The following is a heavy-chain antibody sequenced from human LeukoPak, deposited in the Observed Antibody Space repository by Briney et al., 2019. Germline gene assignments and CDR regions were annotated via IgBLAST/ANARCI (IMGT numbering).Heavy chain of an antibody. D-gene: IGHD5-24*01. CDR1: GGSISSSSYY. Sequence: SETLSLTCTVSGGSISSSSYYWGWIRQPPGRGLDWIGTNYYAGGTYYNPSLKSRVTISVDTSKNQFSLRLSSVTAADTAVYYCARCGTPNNYHYYGLDVWGQGTTVTVSS. CDR3: ARCGTPNNYHYYGLDV. CDR2: NYYAGGT. V-gene: IGHV4-39*01. J-gene: IGHJ6*02.